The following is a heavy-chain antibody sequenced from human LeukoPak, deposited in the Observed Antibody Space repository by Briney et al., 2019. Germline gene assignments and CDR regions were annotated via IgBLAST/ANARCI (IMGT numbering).Heavy chain of an antibody. CDR3: AREWEEDTAFDY. V-gene: IGHV3-23*01. Sequence: GGSLRLSCAASGFTFSSYAMSWVRQAPGKGLEWVSAISGSGGSTYYADSVKGRFTISRDNSKNTLYLQVNSLRAEDTAVYYCAREWEEDTAFDYWGQGTLVTVSS. CDR2: ISGSGGST. J-gene: IGHJ4*02. D-gene: IGHD5-18*01. CDR1: GFTFSSYA.